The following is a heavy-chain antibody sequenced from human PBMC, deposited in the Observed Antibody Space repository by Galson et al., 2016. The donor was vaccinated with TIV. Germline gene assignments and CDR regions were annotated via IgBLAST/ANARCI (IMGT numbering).Heavy chain of an antibody. Sequence: QSGAEVKKPGESLKISCKGSRHNFNNYWIGWVRQMPGKGLEWMGIIYPDDSDTRYGPSFQGQVTISADKSISTAYLQWSSLKASDTAMYYCARQPRSGVIDAFEIWGQGTRVTVS. CDR2: IYPDDSDT. CDR1: RHNFNNYW. V-gene: IGHV5-51*01. D-gene: IGHD3-10*01. CDR3: ARQPRSGVIDAFEI. J-gene: IGHJ3*02.